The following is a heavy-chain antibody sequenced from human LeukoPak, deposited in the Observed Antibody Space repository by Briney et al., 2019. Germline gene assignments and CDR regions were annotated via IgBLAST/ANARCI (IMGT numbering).Heavy chain of an antibody. J-gene: IGHJ5*02. CDR3: AKDRDYGGVNWFDP. V-gene: IGHV3-23*01. CDR1: GFTFSSYA. D-gene: IGHD4-23*01. CDR2: ISGSGGST. Sequence: GGSLRLSCAASGFTFSSYAMSWVRQAPGKGLEWVSAISGSGGSTAYADSGKGRFTIYRDNSKNTLYLQMNSLRVEDTAVYYCAKDRDYGGVNWFDPWGQGTPVTVSS.